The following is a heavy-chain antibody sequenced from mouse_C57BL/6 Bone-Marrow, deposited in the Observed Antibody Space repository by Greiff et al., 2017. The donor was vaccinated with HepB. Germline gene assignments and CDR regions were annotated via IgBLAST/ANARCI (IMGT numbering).Heavy chain of an antibody. Sequence: DVMLVESGGDLVKPGGSLKLSCAASGFTFSSYGMSWVRQTPDKRLEWVATISSGGSYTYYPDSVKGRFTISRDNAKNTLYLQMSSLKSEDTAMYYCAPGDYDGFAYWGQGTLVTVSA. D-gene: IGHD2-4*01. V-gene: IGHV5-6*02. CDR1: GFTFSSYG. CDR3: APGDYDGFAY. J-gene: IGHJ3*01. CDR2: ISSGGSYT.